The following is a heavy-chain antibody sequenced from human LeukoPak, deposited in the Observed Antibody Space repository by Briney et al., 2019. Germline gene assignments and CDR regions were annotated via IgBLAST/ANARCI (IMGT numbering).Heavy chain of an antibody. V-gene: IGHV5-51*01. CDR3: ARHLSSISSCPNY. D-gene: IGHD2-2*01. CDR2: IYPGNSDI. J-gene: IGHJ4*02. CDR1: GYSFASYW. Sequence: GESLKISCKGSGYSFASYWIAWVRQMPGKGLEWMGGIYPGNSDITYSQSFQGQVTISADKSVSTAYLHWSSLKASDTAIYYCARHLSSISSCPNYWGQGTLVTVSP.